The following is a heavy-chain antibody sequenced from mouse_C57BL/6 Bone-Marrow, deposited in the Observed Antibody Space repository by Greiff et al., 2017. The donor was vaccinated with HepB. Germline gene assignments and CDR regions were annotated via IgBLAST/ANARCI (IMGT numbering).Heavy chain of an antibody. J-gene: IGHJ4*01. Sequence: VQLQQSGPGLVKPSQSLSLTCSVTGYSITSGYYWNWIRQFPGNKLEWMGYISYDGSNNYNPSLKNRISITRDTSKNQFFLKLNSVTTEDTATYYCAREGYYGSSYGYAMDYWGQGTSVTVSS. CDR1: GYSITSGYY. D-gene: IGHD1-1*01. V-gene: IGHV3-6*01. CDR2: ISYDGSN. CDR3: AREGYYGSSYGYAMDY.